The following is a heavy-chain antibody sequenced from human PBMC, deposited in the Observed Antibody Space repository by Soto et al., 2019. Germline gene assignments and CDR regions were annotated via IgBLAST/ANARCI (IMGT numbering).Heavy chain of an antibody. J-gene: IGHJ4*02. Sequence: QMQLVESGGGLVKPGGSLRLSCAASGFTFSDYYMSWIRQAPGKGLEWVSYISSSSSYTNYADSVKGRFTISRDNAKNSLYLQMNSLRAEDTAVYYCASARNSYQRLIYWGQGTLVTVSS. CDR1: GFTFSDYY. V-gene: IGHV3-11*06. CDR2: ISSSSSYT. D-gene: IGHD2-2*01. CDR3: ASARNSYQRLIY.